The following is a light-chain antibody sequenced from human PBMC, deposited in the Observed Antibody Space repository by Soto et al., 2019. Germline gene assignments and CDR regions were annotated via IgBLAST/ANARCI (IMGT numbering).Light chain of an antibody. CDR2: EVS. V-gene: IGLV2-8*01. CDR1: SSYVGGYNY. Sequence: QSALTQPPSASGSPGQSVTISCTGTSSYVGGYNYVSWYQQHPGKAPKLIIYEVSQRPSGVPDRFSGSKSGNTASLTVSGLQAEDEADYYCSSYAGSNYVFGTGTKVTVL. CDR3: SSYAGSNYV. J-gene: IGLJ1*01.